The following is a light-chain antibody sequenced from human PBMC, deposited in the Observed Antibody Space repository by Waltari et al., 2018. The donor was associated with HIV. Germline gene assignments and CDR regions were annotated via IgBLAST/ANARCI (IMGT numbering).Light chain of an antibody. V-gene: IGLV3-1*01. CDR3: QAWDSSTSVV. J-gene: IGLJ2*01. CDR1: KLGDKY. CDR2: QDS. Sequence: SYELPQPPSVSVSPGQTASITCSGAKLGDKYACWYQQKPGQSPVLVIYQDSKRPSGIPERFSGSNSGNTATLTISGTQAMDEADYYCQAWDSSTSVVFGGGTKLTVL.